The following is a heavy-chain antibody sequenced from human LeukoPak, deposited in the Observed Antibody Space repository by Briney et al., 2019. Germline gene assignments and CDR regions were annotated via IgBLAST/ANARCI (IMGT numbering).Heavy chain of an antibody. Sequence: GGCLRLSCAASGFTLSDYYMSWISQAPGKGLEWVSYISSSSSYTNYADSVKDRFTISRDNAKNSLYLQMNSLRAEDTAVYYCARGWRKFGELFNYYYYYGMDVWGKGTTVTVSS. J-gene: IGHJ6*04. CDR2: ISSSSSYT. CDR3: ARGWRKFGELFNYYYYYGMDV. V-gene: IGHV3-11*06. D-gene: IGHD3-10*01. CDR1: GFTLSDYY.